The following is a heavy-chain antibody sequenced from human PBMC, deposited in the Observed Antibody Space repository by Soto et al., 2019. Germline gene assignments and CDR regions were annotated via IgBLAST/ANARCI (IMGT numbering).Heavy chain of an antibody. Sequence: QVQLVQSGAEVKKPGASVKVSCKASGYTFTSYGISWVRQAPGQGLEWMGWISAYNGNTNYAQKLQGRVTMTTDTSTSTAYMELRSLRSDDTAVYYCVRGPVITIFGVVNEGFDPWGQGTLVTVSS. CDR2: ISAYNGNT. D-gene: IGHD3-3*01. CDR1: GYTFTSYG. V-gene: IGHV1-18*01. J-gene: IGHJ5*02. CDR3: VRGPVITIFGVVNEGFDP.